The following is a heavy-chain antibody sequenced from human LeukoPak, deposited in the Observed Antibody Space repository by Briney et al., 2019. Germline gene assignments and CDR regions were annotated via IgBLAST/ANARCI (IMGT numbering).Heavy chain of an antibody. J-gene: IGHJ4*02. D-gene: IGHD1-1*01. CDR2: IIPIFGTA. CDR1: GGTFSSYA. Sequence: GASVKVSCKASGGTFSSYAISWVRQAPGQGLEWMGGIIPIFGTANYAQKFQGRVTITADESTSTAYMELSSLRSEDTAVYYCARDGELERRWYFDYWGQGTPVTVSS. V-gene: IGHV1-69*13. CDR3: ARDGELERRWYFDY.